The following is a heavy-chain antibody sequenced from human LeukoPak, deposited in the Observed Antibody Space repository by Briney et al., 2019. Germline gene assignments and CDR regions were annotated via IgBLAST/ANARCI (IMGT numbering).Heavy chain of an antibody. CDR3: ARSYDSSGYSDS. J-gene: IGHJ4*02. V-gene: IGHV5-51*01. CDR1: GYRFNNYW. CDR2: IYPGDSDT. Sequence: GESLKISCKNSGYRFNNYWIGWVRQMPGKGLEWMGLIYPGDSDTRYGPSFQGQVTISADKSISTAYVQWSSLKASDTAMYYCARSYDSSGYSDSWGQGTLVTVSS. D-gene: IGHD3-22*01.